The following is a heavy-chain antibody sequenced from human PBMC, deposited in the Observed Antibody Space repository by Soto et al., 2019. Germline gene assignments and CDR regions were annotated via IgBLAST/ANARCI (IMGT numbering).Heavy chain of an antibody. Sequence: GGSLRLSCAASGFTFSSYWMHWVRQAPGKGLVWVSRINSDGSSTSYADSVKGRFTISRDNAKNTLYLQMNSLRAEDTAVYYCARGLSPFYYDSSGLPGFDPWGQGTLVTVSS. CDR1: GFTFSSYW. V-gene: IGHV3-74*01. CDR2: INSDGSST. J-gene: IGHJ5*02. CDR3: ARGLSPFYYDSSGLPGFDP. D-gene: IGHD3-22*01.